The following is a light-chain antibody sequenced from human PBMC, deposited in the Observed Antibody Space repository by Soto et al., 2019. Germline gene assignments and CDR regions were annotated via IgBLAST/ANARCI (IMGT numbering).Light chain of an antibody. V-gene: IGLV2-11*01. CDR2: DVN. Sequence: QSALTQPRSVSGSPGQSVTISCTGTSSDVGGYKYVSWYQQHPGKAPKLMIYDVNKRPSGVPDRFSGSRSGNTASLTISGLQAEHEAEYYCCSYAGTSTYVFGTGTNVTVL. CDR3: CSYAGTSTYV. J-gene: IGLJ1*01. CDR1: SSDVGGYKY.